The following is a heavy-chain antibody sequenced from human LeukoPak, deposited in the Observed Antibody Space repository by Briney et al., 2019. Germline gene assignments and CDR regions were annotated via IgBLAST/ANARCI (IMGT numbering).Heavy chain of an antibody. CDR1: GGSISSGGYY. V-gene: IGHV4-31*03. D-gene: IGHD3-9*01. Sequence: SQTLSLTCTVSGGSISSGGYYWSWIRQHPGKGLEWIGYIYYSGSTYYNPSLKSRVTISVDTSKNQFSLKLSSVTAADTAVYYCAKNYDFLTGYANWGQGTLVTVSS. CDR2: IYYSGST. J-gene: IGHJ4*02. CDR3: AKNYDFLTGYAN.